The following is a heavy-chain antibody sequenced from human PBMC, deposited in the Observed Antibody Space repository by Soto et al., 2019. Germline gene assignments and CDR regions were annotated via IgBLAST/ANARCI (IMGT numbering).Heavy chain of an antibody. CDR2: ISDGGDLT. CDR1: GFAFSSHP. D-gene: IGHD3-10*01. Sequence: GSLRLSCAASGFAFSSHPMSWVRQAPEKGLGWVAGISDGGDLTYNADSVRGRFTISRDNSRNTLYLQMNSLRAEDTAVYYCARRVIGSSRAFDIWGQGTMVTVSS. CDR3: ARRVIGSSRAFDI. J-gene: IGHJ3*02. V-gene: IGHV3-23*01.